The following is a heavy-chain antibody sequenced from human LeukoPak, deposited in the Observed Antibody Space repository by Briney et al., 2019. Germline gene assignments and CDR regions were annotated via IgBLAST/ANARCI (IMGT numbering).Heavy chain of an antibody. V-gene: IGHV1-2*02. CDR2: INPNSGGT. CDR3: AFARPGIAAAGTWFDP. Sequence: ASVKVSCKASGYTFTGYYMHWVRQAPGQGLEWMGWINPNSGGTNYAQKFQGRVTMTRDTSISTAYMELSRLRSEDTAVYYCAFARPGIAAAGTWFDPWGQGTLVTVSS. D-gene: IGHD6-13*01. CDR1: GYTFTGYY. J-gene: IGHJ5*02.